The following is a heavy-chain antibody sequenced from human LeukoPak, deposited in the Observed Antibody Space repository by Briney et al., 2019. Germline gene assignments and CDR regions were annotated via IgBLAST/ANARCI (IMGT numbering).Heavy chain of an antibody. J-gene: IGHJ6*03. CDR3: AREEADSEDRYMDV. CDR2: INPNSGGT. CDR1: GYTFTTYN. Sequence: ASVKVSCKASGYTFTTYNINWVRQAPGQGLEWMGWINPNSGGTNYAQKFRGRVTMTRDTSISTAYMELSRLRSDDTAVYYCAREEADSEDRYMDVWGKGTTVTVSS. V-gene: IGHV1-2*02. D-gene: IGHD3-22*01.